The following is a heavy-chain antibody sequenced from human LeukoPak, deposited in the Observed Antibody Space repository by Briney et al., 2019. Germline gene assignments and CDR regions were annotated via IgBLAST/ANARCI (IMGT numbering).Heavy chain of an antibody. V-gene: IGHV3-11*01. Sequence: GGSLRLSCAASGFTFSDYYMSWSRQAPGKGLEWVTYISSSGSTIYYAHSVKGRFTVSRDNAKNSLYLQMNSLRAEDTAVYYCARDGGAYYYDSSGYYYKESYYYYGMDVWGQGTTVTVSS. CDR1: GFTFSDYY. J-gene: IGHJ6*02. CDR3: ARDGGAYYYDSSGYYYKESYYYYGMDV. D-gene: IGHD3-22*01. CDR2: ISSSGSTI.